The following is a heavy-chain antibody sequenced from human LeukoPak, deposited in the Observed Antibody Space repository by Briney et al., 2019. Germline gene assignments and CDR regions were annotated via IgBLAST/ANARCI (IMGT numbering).Heavy chain of an antibody. V-gene: IGHV4-4*07. D-gene: IGHD2-2*01. J-gene: IGHJ4*02. CDR1: GGSISSYY. CDR3: ARSYCSSTSCYCDY. CDR2: IYTSGST. Sequence: PSETLSLTCTVSGGSISSYYWSWIRQPAGKGLEWIGRIYTSGSTNYNPSLKSRVTMSVDTSKNQFSLKLSSATAADTAVYYCARSYCSSTSCYCDYWGQGTMVTVSS.